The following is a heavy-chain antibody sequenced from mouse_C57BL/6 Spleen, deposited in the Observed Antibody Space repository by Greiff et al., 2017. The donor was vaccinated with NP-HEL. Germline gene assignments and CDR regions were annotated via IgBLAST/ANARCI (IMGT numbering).Heavy chain of an antibody. CDR1: GYTFTDYN. Sequence: EVKLVESGPELVKPGASVKIPCKASGYTFTDYNMDWVKQSHGKSLEWIGDINPNNGGTIYNQKFKGKATLTVDKSSSTAYMELRSLTSEDTAVYYCAREAEFITTVGYFDVWGTGTTVTVSS. V-gene: IGHV1-18*01. CDR3: AREAEFITTVGYFDV. CDR2: INPNNGGT. J-gene: IGHJ1*03. D-gene: IGHD1-1*01.